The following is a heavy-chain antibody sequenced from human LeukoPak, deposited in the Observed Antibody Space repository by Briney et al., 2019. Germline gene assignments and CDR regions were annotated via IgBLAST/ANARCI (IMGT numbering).Heavy chain of an antibody. V-gene: IGHV4-59*08. Sequence: SETLSLTCTVSSGSISSYYWSWIRQPPGKGLERIAYISDIGSINYNPSLKSRVTISLDTSKNQFSLKLSSVTAADTAVYYCAGHHPRNTVDFWGQGTLVTVSS. D-gene: IGHD2/OR15-2a*01. CDR1: SGSISSYY. CDR2: ISDIGSI. CDR3: AGHHPRNTVDF. J-gene: IGHJ4*02.